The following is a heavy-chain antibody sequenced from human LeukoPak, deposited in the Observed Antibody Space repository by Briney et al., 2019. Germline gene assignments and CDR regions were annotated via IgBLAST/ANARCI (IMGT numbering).Heavy chain of an antibody. CDR3: AKSGTPDSLDVFSDY. J-gene: IGHJ4*02. CDR1: GLTFSRYT. D-gene: IGHD1-14*01. Sequence: GGSLRLSCAASGLTFSRYTMSWVRQAPGKGLEWVSTISRSGDDTYYADSVKGRFTISRDSSTSTLFLQMDSLGAEDAARYYCAKSGTPDSLDVFSDYWGPGTLVTVSS. V-gene: IGHV3-23*01. CDR2: ISRSGDDT.